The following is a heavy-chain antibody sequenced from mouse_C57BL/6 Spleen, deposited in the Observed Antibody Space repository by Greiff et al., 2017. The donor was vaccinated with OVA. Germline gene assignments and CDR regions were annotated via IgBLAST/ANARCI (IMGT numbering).Heavy chain of an antibody. D-gene: IGHD2-2*01. CDR1: GYTFTDYN. J-gene: IGHJ4*01. V-gene: IGHV1-18*01. Sequence: DVKLQESGPELVKPGASVKIPCKASGYTFTDYNMDWVKQSHGKSLEWIGDINPNNGGTIYNQKFKGKATLTVDKSSSTAYMELRSLTSEDTAVYYCARPIYYGSPNAMDYWGQGTSVTVSS. CDR3: ARPIYYGSPNAMDY. CDR2: INPNNGGT.